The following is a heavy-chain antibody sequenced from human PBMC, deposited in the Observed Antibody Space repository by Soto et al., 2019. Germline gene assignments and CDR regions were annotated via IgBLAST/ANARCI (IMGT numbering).Heavy chain of an antibody. CDR3: AKEYGSGSYYTYYYYGMDV. D-gene: IGHD3-10*01. V-gene: IGHV1-18*04. Sequence: ASVKVSCKASGYTFTGYYMHWVRQAPGQGLEWMGLISTYNGNTNFTQKLQGRVTMTTDTSTSTAYMELRSLRSDDTAVYYCAKEYGSGSYYTYYYYGMDVWGQGTTVTVSS. J-gene: IGHJ6*02. CDR1: GYTFTGYY. CDR2: ISTYNGNT.